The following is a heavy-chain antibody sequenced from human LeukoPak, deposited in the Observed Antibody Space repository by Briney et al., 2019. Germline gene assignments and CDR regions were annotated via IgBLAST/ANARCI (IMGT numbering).Heavy chain of an antibody. CDR3: ARHVFCGGANCYGAALDY. J-gene: IGHJ4*02. Sequence: SETLSLTCTVSGGSFIGFYWSWIRQPPGKGLEWIGYIHASGTTNYSPSLKSRVTISGDSSKNHFSLKLSSVTAADTAVYYCARHVFCGGANCYGAALDYWGQGTLVTVSS. CDR1: GGSFIGFY. V-gene: IGHV4-4*09. D-gene: IGHD2-15*01. CDR2: IHASGTT.